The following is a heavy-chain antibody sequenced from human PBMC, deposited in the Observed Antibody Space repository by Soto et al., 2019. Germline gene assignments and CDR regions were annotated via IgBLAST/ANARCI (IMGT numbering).Heavy chain of an antibody. CDR1: GGSVSSGSYY. J-gene: IGHJ6*02. D-gene: IGHD5-18*01. CDR2: IYYSGST. CDR3: AAQLWTYYYYGMDV. Sequence: SENLSPTCTVSGGSVSSGSYYWSWIRQPPGKGLEWIGYIYYSGSTNYNPSLKSRVTISVDTSKNQFSLKPSSVTAADTAVYYCAAQLWTYYYYGMDVWGQGTTVTVSS. V-gene: IGHV4-61*01.